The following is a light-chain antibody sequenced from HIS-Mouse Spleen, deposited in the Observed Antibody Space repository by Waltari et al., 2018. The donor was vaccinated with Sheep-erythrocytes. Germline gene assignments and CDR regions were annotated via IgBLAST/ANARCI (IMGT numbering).Light chain of an antibody. CDR3: QQYDNLPLT. CDR2: DAS. CDR1: KSVSSN. V-gene: IGKV1-33*01. Sequence: MTQSPATLSVSPGERATLSCRASKSVSSNLAWYQQKPGKAPKLLIYDASNLETGVPSRFSGSGSGTDFTFTISSLQPEDIATYYCQQYDNLPLTFGGGTKVEIK. J-gene: IGKJ4*01.